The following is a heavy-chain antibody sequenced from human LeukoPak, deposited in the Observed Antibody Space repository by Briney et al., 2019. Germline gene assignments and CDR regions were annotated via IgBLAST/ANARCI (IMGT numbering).Heavy chain of an antibody. J-gene: IGHJ6*02. CDR3: TRDSGIAVAGTFYYYGMDV. V-gene: IGHV3-49*04. CDR2: IRSKAYGGTT. CDR1: GFTSGDYA. D-gene: IGHD6-19*01. Sequence: GGSLRLSCTASGFTSGDYAMSWVRQAPGQGLEWVGFIRSKAYGGTTEYAASVKGRFTISRDDSKSIAYLEMNSLKTVDTAVYYCTRDSGIAVAGTFYYYGMDVWGQGTTVTVSS.